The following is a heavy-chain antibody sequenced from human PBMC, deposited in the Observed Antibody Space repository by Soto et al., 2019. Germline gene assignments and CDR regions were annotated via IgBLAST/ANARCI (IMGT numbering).Heavy chain of an antibody. Sequence: GGSLRLSCAASGFTFSSYAMSWVRQAPGKGLEWVSAISGSGGSTYYADSVKGRFTISRDNSKNTLYLQMNSLRAEDTAVYYCARPYDSSGYDYDAFDIWGQGTMVTVSS. CDR2: ISGSGGST. CDR1: GFTFSSYA. V-gene: IGHV3-23*01. J-gene: IGHJ3*02. CDR3: ARPYDSSGYDYDAFDI. D-gene: IGHD3-22*01.